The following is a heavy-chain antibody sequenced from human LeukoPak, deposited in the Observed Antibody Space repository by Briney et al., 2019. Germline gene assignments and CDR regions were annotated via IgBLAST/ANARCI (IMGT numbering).Heavy chain of an antibody. Sequence: PSETLSLTCTVSGGSISSSYYWGWIRQPPGKGLEWIGSLYYSGSTYYNPSLKSRVTISVDTSKKQFSLKLCSVTAADTAVYYCARLSPYYDILTGSSYYFDYWGQGTLVTVSS. J-gene: IGHJ4*02. CDR1: GGSISSSYY. D-gene: IGHD3-9*01. CDR3: ARLSPYYDILTGSSYYFDY. V-gene: IGHV4-39*01. CDR2: LYYSGST.